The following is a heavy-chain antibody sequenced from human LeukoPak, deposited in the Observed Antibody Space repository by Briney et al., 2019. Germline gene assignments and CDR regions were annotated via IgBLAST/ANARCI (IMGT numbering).Heavy chain of an antibody. D-gene: IGHD5-12*01. CDR2: IYYSGST. J-gene: IGHJ4*02. CDR1: GGSISSYY. Sequence: SETLSLTCTVSGGSISSYYWSWIRQPPGKGLEWIGYIYYSGSTNYNPSLKSRVTISVDTSKNQFSLKLSSVTAADTAVYYCARHSGYVREVDYWGQGTLVTVSS. CDR3: ARHSGYVREVDY. V-gene: IGHV4-59*01.